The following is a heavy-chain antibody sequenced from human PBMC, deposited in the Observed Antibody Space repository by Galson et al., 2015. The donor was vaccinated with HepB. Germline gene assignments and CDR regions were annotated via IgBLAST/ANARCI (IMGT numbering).Heavy chain of an antibody. D-gene: IGHD6-25*01. J-gene: IGHJ1*01. CDR1: GFTFSAYN. Sequence: SLRLSCAASGFTFSAYNMNWVRQAPGKGLEWVSSISSSGDYINYSDLVKGRFTISRDNAKNSLYLQMNSLRVEDTAVYYCARDRPPAIAAADSFQHWGQGTLVTVSS. V-gene: IGHV3-21*01. CDR3: ARDRPPAIAAADSFQH. CDR2: ISSSGDYI.